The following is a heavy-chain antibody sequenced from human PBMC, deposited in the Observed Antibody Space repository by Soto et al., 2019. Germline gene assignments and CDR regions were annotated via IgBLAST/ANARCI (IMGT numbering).Heavy chain of an antibody. CDR2: INSDGSST. Sequence: EVQLVESGGGLVQPGGSLRLSCAASGFTFSSYWMHWVRQAPGKGLVWVSRINSDGSSTSYADSVKGRFTISRDNAKNTLYLQMNSLRAEDTAVYYCARSPRLGYYDSSGHYYYYYGMDVCGKGTTVTVSS. V-gene: IGHV3-74*01. D-gene: IGHD3-22*01. CDR3: ARSPRLGYYDSSGHYYYYYGMDV. CDR1: GFTFSSYW. J-gene: IGHJ6*04.